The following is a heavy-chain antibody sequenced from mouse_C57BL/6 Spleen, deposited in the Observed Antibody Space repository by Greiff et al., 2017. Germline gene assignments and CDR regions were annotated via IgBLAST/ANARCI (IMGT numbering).Heavy chain of an antibody. CDR3: ARERNYGSSYAMDY. CDR2: ISYDGSN. D-gene: IGHD1-1*01. V-gene: IGHV3-6*01. J-gene: IGHJ4*01. CDR1: GYSITSGYY. Sequence: EVKLEESGPGLVKPSQSLSLTCSVTGYSITSGYYWNWIRQFPGNKLEWMGYISYDGSNNYNPSLKNRISITRDTSKNQFFLKLNSVTTEDTATYYCARERNYGSSYAMDYWGQGTSVTVSS.